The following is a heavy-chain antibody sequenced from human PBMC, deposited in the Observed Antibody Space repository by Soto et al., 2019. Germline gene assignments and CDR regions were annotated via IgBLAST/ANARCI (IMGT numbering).Heavy chain of an antibody. CDR1: GGTFSSYA. V-gene: IGHV1-69*13. CDR2: IIPIFGTA. J-gene: IGHJ4*02. CDR3: ARTYDSSGYKRDPRFDY. D-gene: IGHD3-22*01. Sequence: ASVKVSCKASGGTFSSYAISWVLQAPGQGLEWMGGIIPIFGTANYAQKFQGRVTITADESTSTAYMELSSLRSEDTAVYYCARTYDSSGYKRDPRFDYWGQGTLVTVS.